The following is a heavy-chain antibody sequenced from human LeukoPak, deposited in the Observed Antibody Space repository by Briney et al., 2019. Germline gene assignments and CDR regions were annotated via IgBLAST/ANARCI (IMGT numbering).Heavy chain of an antibody. Sequence: GESLKISCKGSGYSFTSYWIGWVRQMPGKGLEWMGIIYPGDSDTGYSPSFQGQVTISADTSIRTAYLQWSSLKASDTAMYYCARGYCSSTSCYAFVDWFDPWGQGTLVTVSS. D-gene: IGHD2-2*01. CDR2: IYPGDSDT. CDR1: GYSFTSYW. J-gene: IGHJ5*02. CDR3: ARGYCSSTSCYAFVDWFDP. V-gene: IGHV5-51*01.